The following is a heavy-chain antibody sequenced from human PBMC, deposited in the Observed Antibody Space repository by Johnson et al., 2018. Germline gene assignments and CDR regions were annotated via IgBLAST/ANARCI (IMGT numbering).Heavy chain of an antibody. CDR2: ISYDGSNK. CDR1: GFTFSSYG. V-gene: IGHV3-30*18. Sequence: QVQLVESGGGVVQPGRSLRLSCAASGFTFSSYGMHWVRQAPGKGLEWVAVISYDGSNKYYADSVKGRFTISRDNAKNSLYLQMNSLRAEEAALYYCAKDMLVRSWCDAFDIWGQGTMVTVSS. CDR3: AKDMLVRSWCDAFDI. J-gene: IGHJ3*02. D-gene: IGHD6-13*01.